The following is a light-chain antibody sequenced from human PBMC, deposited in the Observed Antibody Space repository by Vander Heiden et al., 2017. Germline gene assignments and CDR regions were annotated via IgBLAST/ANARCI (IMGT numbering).Light chain of an antibody. CDR2: AAS. V-gene: IGKV1-39*01. J-gene: IGKJ1*01. CDR3: QQCESTPWT. Sequence: GDRVTITCRASQSISSYLNWYQQKPGKAPKLLIYAASSLQSGVPSRFSGSGSGTDFTLTISRLQPEDIATYYCQQCESTPWTFGQGTKVEIK. CDR1: QSISSY.